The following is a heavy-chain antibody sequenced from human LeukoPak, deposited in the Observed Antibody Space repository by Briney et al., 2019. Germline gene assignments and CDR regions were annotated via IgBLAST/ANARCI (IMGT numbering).Heavy chain of an antibody. V-gene: IGHV5-51*01. D-gene: IGHD3-16*02. CDR3: ARSLGELSLGYYFDY. J-gene: IGHJ4*02. Sequence: GESLKISCKGSGYSFISYWIGWVRQMPGKGLEWMGIIYPGDSDTRYSPSFQGQVTISADKSISTAYLQWSSLKASDTAMYYCARSLGELSLGYYFDYWGQGTLVTVSS. CDR1: GYSFISYW. CDR2: IYPGDSDT.